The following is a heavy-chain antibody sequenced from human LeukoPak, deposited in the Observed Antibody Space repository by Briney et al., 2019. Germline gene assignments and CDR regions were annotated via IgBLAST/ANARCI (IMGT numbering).Heavy chain of an antibody. J-gene: IGHJ5*02. CDR1: GGTFSSYA. Sequence: ASVKVSCKASGGTFSSYAISWVRQAPGQGLEWMGWINPNSGGTNYAQKFQGRVTMTRDTSISTAYMELSSLRSEDTAVYYCARDPHEYIAVAGNNWFDPWGQGTLVTVSS. V-gene: IGHV1-2*02. CDR2: INPNSGGT. D-gene: IGHD6-19*01. CDR3: ARDPHEYIAVAGNNWFDP.